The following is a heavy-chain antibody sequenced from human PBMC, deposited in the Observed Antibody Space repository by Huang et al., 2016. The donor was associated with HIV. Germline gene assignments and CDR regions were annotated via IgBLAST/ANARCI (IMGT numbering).Heavy chain of an antibody. J-gene: IGHJ4*02. CDR2: ISSSSSTI. CDR1: GFTFSSYS. Sequence: EVQLVESGGGWVQPGGSLRLSCAASGFTFSSYSMNWVRKAPGKGLEWGSYISSSSSTIYYADSVKGRFTISRDNAKNSLFLQMNSLRDEDTAVYYCARGIRYFGVVAYFDYWGQGALVTVSS. V-gene: IGHV3-48*02. D-gene: IGHD3-3*01. CDR3: ARGIRYFGVVAYFDY.